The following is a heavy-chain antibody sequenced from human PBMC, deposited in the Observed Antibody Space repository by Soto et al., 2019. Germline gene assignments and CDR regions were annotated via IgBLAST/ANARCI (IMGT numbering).Heavy chain of an antibody. V-gene: IGHV3-30*18. J-gene: IGHJ6*03. CDR1: GFTFSSYG. D-gene: IGHD3-3*01. CDR2: ISYDGSNK. Sequence: PGGSLRLSCAASGFTFSSYGMHWVRQAPGKGLEWVAVISYDGSNKYYADSVKGRFTISRDNSKNTLYLQMNSLRAEDTAVYYCAKDGRITIFGVVPAYLDVWGKGTTVTVS. CDR3: AKDGRITIFGVVPAYLDV.